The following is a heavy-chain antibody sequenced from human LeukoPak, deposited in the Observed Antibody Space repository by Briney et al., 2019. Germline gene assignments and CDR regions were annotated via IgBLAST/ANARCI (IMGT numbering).Heavy chain of an antibody. J-gene: IGHJ4*02. D-gene: IGHD6-13*01. CDR3: ARDLGVAEAGTVGYFDY. CDR2: INQDGSDK. CDR1: GFTFSSYW. V-gene: IGHV3-7*03. Sequence: GGSLRLSCAASGFTFSSYWMSWVRQAPGEGLEWVANINQDGSDKYYVDSVKGRFTISRDNAKNSLYLQMNSLRAEDTAVYYCARDLGVAEAGTVGYFDYWGQGNLVTVSS.